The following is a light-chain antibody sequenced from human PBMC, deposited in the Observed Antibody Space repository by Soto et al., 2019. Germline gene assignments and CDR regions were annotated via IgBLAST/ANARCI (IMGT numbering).Light chain of an antibody. CDR1: SSDVGGYNY. Sequence: ALTQPASVSGSPGQSITISCTGTSSDVGGYNYVSWYQHHPGKALKLMIFDVSNRPSGVSNRFSGSKSGNTASLTISGLQPEDEADYYCSSYTTSNTRQIVFGTGTKVTVL. CDR3: SSYTTSNTRQIV. CDR2: DVS. V-gene: IGLV2-14*03. J-gene: IGLJ1*01.